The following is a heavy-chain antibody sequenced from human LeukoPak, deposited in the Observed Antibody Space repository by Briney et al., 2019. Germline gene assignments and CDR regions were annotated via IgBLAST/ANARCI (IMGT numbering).Heavy chain of an antibody. CDR1: GFIFNTNW. CDR2: INGDGSTT. CDR3: ARMRSLDYYYYGMDV. Sequence: GGSLRLSCAASGFIFNTNWMHWVRQAPGKGLVWVCCINGDGSTTTYADSVKGRFTISRDNAKNTVYLQINNLRPEDTAVYYCARMRSLDYYYYGMDVWGQGTTVTVSS. V-gene: IGHV3-74*01. J-gene: IGHJ6*02.